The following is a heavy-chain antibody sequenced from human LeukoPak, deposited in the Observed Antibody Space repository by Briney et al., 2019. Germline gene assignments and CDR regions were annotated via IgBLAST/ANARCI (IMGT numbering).Heavy chain of an antibody. J-gene: IGHJ4*02. V-gene: IGHV1-2*02. CDR2: ISPNSGDT. Sequence: ASVKVSCKTSGYTISDYYMHWLRQAPGQGPEWMGWISPNSGDTNYAQKFRDRVTITRDTSTRTVYMEMRRLRLNDTARYYCARDGGLDFWGQGTQVTVSS. CDR1: GYTISDYY. CDR3: ARDGGLDF. D-gene: IGHD3-3*01.